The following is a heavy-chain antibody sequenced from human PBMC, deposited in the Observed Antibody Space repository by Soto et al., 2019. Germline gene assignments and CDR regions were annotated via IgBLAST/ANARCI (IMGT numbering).Heavy chain of an antibody. CDR2: ITGDGRNT. V-gene: IGHV3-23*01. Sequence: GGSLRLSCAASGFTFSRFAMSWVRQAPGKGLEWVSGITGDGRNTYYANSMEGRFTVSRDNSKDTLYLQMNSLRADDTAVYYCAKGRPSLGGTGRGAMDVWGQGTTVTVSS. CDR3: AKGRPSLGGTGRGAMDV. D-gene: IGHD3-16*01. CDR1: GFTFSRFA. J-gene: IGHJ6*02.